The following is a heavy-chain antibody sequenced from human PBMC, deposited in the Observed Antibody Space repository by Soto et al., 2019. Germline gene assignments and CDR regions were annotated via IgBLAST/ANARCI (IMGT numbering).Heavy chain of an antibody. CDR3: ARAKERYNWNDLDY. Sequence: GGSLRLSCEASGFTFSSHWMHWVRQGPGKGPVWVSRINSDGSSTTYADSVKGRFSISRDNAKNTLYLQMDSLRTGDTAVYYRARAKERYNWNDLDYWGQGTLVTVSS. CDR2: INSDGSST. CDR1: GFTFSSHW. V-gene: IGHV3-74*01. J-gene: IGHJ4*02. D-gene: IGHD1-20*01.